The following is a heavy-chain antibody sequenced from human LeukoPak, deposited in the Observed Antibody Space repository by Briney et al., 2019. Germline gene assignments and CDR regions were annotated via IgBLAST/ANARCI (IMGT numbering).Heavy chain of an antibody. CDR2: IKQDGSEQ. J-gene: IGHJ4*02. CDR3: ARDRCSSTSCFYDY. CDR1: GFTFSHYW. Sequence: GGSLRLSCAAAGFTFSHYWMTWVRQAPGKGLEWVANIKQDGSEQYYVDSVKGRFTISRDNAKNSLYLQMNSLRVEDTAVYYCARDRCSSTSCFYDYWGQGTLVTVSS. V-gene: IGHV3-7*01. D-gene: IGHD2-2*01.